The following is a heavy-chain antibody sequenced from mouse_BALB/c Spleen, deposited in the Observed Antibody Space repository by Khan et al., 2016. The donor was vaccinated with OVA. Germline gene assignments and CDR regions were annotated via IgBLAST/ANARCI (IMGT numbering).Heavy chain of an antibody. D-gene: IGHD1-1*01. CDR1: GYTFTSYW. Sequence: VQGVESGAELVKAGASVKMSCKASGYTFTSYWMHWVKQRLGQGLEWFAETNPTNGRTYYNEKFKSKATLTVDKSSSTAYMLLSGPTFDDSAVYYCARIKKIVATYFDYWGQGTTLTVSS. CDR2: TNPTNGRT. J-gene: IGHJ2*01. CDR3: ARIKKIVATYFDY. V-gene: IGHV1S81*02.